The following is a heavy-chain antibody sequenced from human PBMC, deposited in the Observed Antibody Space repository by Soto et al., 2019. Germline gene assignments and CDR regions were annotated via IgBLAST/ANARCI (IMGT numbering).Heavy chain of an antibody. Sequence: EVQLVESGGDLVQPGGSLRLSCAASGFTFSMYWMSWVRQAPGKGLEWVANIKEDGSEKYYVDSVEGRFTISRDNTKNSLYLQMNSLRAEDTALYYCAIAETGRGGVDSWGQGTLVTVSP. V-gene: IGHV3-7*01. CDR2: IKEDGSEK. D-gene: IGHD1-1*01. J-gene: IGHJ4*02. CDR1: GFTFSMYW. CDR3: AIAETGRGGVDS.